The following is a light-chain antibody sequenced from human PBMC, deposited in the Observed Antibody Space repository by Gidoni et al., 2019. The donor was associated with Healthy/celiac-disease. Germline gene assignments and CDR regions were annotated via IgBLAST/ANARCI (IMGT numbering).Light chain of an antibody. V-gene: IGLV3-1*01. CDR2: QDS. CDR1: KLGDKY. Sequence: SYELTQPPSVSVSPGQTASITCSGDKLGDKYACWYPQKPGQSPVLVIYQDSKRPPGIPARFSGSNSGNTATLTISGTQAMDEADYYCQAWDSSTANVFGTGTKVTVL. J-gene: IGLJ1*01. CDR3: QAWDSSTANV.